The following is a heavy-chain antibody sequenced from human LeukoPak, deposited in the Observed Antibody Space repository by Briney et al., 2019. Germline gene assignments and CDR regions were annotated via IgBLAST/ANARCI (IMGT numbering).Heavy chain of an antibody. V-gene: IGHV3-30-3*01. CDR3: AGDHGGNRPNAFDI. J-gene: IGHJ3*02. CDR1: GFTFSSYT. D-gene: IGHD4-23*01. CDR2: ISYHGSDK. Sequence: GGSLRLSCAASGFTFSSYTMNWVRQAPGKGLEWVAVISYHGSDKDYADPVKGRFSISRDNPKNTVYLQMNSLRVEDTAVYYCAGDHGGNRPNAFDIWGQGTMVTVSS.